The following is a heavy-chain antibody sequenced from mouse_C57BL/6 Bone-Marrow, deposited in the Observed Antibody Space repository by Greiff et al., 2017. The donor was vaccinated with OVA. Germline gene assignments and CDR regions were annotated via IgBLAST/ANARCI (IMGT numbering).Heavy chain of an antibody. V-gene: IGHV1-59*01. J-gene: IGHJ2*01. CDR1: GYTFTSYW. D-gene: IGHD1-1*01. Sequence: QVQLKQPGAELVRPGTSVKLSCKASGYTFTSYWMHWVKQRPGQGLEWIGVIDPSDSYTNYNQKFKGKATLTVDTSSSTAYMQLSSLTSEDSAVYYCARVHYYGSSLDYWGQGTTLTVSS. CDR3: ARVHYYGSSLDY. CDR2: IDPSDSYT.